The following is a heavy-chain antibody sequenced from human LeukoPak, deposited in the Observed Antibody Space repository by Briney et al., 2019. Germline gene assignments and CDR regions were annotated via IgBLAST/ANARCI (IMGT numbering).Heavy chain of an antibody. CDR3: ARSGPDYGDYIDY. CDR1: GGSISSGGYY. Sequence: PSETLSLTCTVSGGSISSGGYYWSWIRQHPGKGLEWIGYIYYSGSTYYNPSLKSRVTISVDTSKNQFSLKLSSVTAADTAVYYCARSGPDYGDYIDYWGQGTLVTVSS. V-gene: IGHV4-31*03. CDR2: IYYSGST. D-gene: IGHD4-17*01. J-gene: IGHJ4*02.